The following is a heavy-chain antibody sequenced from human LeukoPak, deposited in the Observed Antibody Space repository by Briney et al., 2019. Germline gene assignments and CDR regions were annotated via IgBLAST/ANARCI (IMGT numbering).Heavy chain of an antibody. J-gene: IGHJ4*02. V-gene: IGHV4-39*01. CDR3: ASLLLVGATDPFDS. CDR2: IYYNGNT. CDR1: GGSISSSSYY. Sequence: SETLSLTCTVSGGSISSSSYYWGWIRQPPGKGLEWIGSIYYNGNTYYKSSLKSRVTISVDTSKNQFSLKLTSVTAADTAVYYCASLLLVGATDPFDSWGQGTLVTVSS. D-gene: IGHD1-26*01.